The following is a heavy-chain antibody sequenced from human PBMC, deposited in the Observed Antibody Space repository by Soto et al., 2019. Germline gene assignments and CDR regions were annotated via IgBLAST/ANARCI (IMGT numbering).Heavy chain of an antibody. Sequence: SETLSLTCAVSGGSISSGGYSWSWIRQPPGKGLEWIGYIYYSGSTNYNPSLKSRVTISVDRSKNQFSLKLSSVTAADTAMYYWARVSGPLGQGTLDTGSS. CDR2: IYYSGST. D-gene: IGHD1-1*01. J-gene: IGHJ5*02. CDR1: GGSISSGGYS. CDR3: ARVSGP. V-gene: IGHV4-30-2*01.